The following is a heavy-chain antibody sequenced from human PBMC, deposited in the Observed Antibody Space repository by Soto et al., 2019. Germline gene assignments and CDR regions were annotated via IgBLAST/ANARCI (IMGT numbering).Heavy chain of an antibody. CDR2: IIPIFGTI. CDR1: GGSFSSYA. Sequence: QVQLVQSGAEVKKPGSSVKVSCKASGGSFSSYAISWVRQAPGQGLEWMGRIIPIFGTIDYAQKFQGRVTITADESTSTTYMELSSLRSEDTAVYYCASSLRFVETARGSAFDVWGQGTMATVSS. V-gene: IGHV1-69*12. CDR3: ASSLRFVETARGSAFDV. J-gene: IGHJ3*01. D-gene: IGHD3-3*01.